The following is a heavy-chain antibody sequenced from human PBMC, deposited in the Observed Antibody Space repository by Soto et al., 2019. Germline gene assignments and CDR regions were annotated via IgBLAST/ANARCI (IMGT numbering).Heavy chain of an antibody. Sequence: ASVKVSCKASGYTFTSYGISWVRQAPGQGLEWMGWISAYNGNTNYAQKLQGRVTITADESTSTAYMELSSLRSEDTAVYYCARDGATVVTYRSYWYFDLWGRGTLVTVSS. D-gene: IGHD4-17*01. CDR3: ARDGATVVTYRSYWYFDL. J-gene: IGHJ2*01. CDR1: GYTFTSYG. CDR2: ISAYNGNT. V-gene: IGHV1-18*01.